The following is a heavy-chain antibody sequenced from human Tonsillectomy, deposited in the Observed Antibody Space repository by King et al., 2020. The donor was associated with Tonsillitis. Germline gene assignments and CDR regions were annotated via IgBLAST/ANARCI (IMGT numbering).Heavy chain of an antibody. Sequence: VQLVESGAEVKKPGASVKVSCKASGYTFTGYYMHWVRQAPGQVLEWIGWINPNSGGTNYAQKFQGRVTMTRDTSISTAYMDLSRLRSDDTAVYYCARAFPYYDSSCCLYWGQGTLVTVSS. D-gene: IGHD3-22*01. CDR2: INPNSGGT. CDR3: ARAFPYYDSSCCLY. J-gene: IGHJ4*02. V-gene: IGHV1-2*02. CDR1: GYTFTGYY.